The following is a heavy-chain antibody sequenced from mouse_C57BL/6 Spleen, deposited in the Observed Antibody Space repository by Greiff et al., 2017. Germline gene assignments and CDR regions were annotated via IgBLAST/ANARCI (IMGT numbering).Heavy chain of an antibody. CDR1: GFTFSSYT. D-gene: IGHD1-1*01. Sequence: EVKLVESGGGLVKPGGSLKLSCAASGFTFSSYTMSWVRQTPEKRLEWVATISGGGGNTYYPDSVKGRFTISRDNAKNTLYLQMSSLRSEDTALYYCARQYYGSSPHHYYAMDYWGQGTSVTVSS. V-gene: IGHV5-9*01. CDR2: ISGGGGNT. J-gene: IGHJ4*01. CDR3: ARQYYGSSPHHYYAMDY.